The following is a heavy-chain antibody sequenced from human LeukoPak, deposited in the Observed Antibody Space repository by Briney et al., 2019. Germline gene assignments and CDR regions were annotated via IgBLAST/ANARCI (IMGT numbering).Heavy chain of an antibody. CDR2: ISAHHGNT. J-gene: IGHJ6*03. CDR3: ARDPRNKPYYYMVV. V-gene: IGHV1-18*03. D-gene: IGHD1-14*01. Sequence: ASVKVSCKASGYSFSKYGISWVRQAPGQGLEWMGWISAHHGNTNYAQNLQGRVTMTTDTSTTTAYMELRSLRSEDMAVYYCARDPRNKPYYYMVVWGKGTTVTVSS. CDR1: GYSFSKYG.